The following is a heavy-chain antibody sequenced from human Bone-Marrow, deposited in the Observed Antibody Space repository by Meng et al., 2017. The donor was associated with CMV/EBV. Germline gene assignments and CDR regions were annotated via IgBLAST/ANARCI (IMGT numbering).Heavy chain of an antibody. D-gene: IGHD1-14*01. Sequence: SETLSLTCTVSGYSVSSAYYWGWIRQLPGKGLEWIGSIYHSGSTYYNSSLKSRVTISIDTSKNQFSLKLSSVTAADTAVYYCARKGFPDETSYYYYGMDVWGQGTTVTVSS. CDR1: GYSVSSAYY. V-gene: IGHV4-38-2*02. J-gene: IGHJ6*02. CDR2: IYHSGST. CDR3: ARKGFPDETSYYYYGMDV.